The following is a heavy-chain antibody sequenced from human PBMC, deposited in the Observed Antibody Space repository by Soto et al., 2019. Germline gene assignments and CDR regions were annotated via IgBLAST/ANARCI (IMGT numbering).Heavy chain of an antibody. J-gene: IGHJ5*02. Sequence: QVQMVQSGAEVKKPGSSVKVSCKTSGDTFSSYAISWVRQAPGQGLAWMGGIIPLYGTTYYAQNFQGRVTNAPDKSTSNAYMNLTSLRSEDTAVDFCARDSCCSGGSCRDGRFDPWGQGTLVTVSS. CDR1: GDTFSSYA. V-gene: IGHV1-69*06. D-gene: IGHD2-15*01. CDR2: IIPLYGTT. CDR3: ARDSCCSGGSCRDGRFDP.